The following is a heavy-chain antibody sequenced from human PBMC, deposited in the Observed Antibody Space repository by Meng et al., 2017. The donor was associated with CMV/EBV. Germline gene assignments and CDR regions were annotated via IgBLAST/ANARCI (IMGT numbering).Heavy chain of an antibody. J-gene: IGHJ5*02. CDR2: INPNSGGT. CDR3: ARKSEVVVVPAATLENNWFDP. CDR1: GYTFTGYY. D-gene: IGHD2-2*01. V-gene: IGHV1-2*02. Sequence: ASVKVSCKASGYTFTGYYMHWVRQAPGQGLEWMGWINPNSGGTNYAQKFQGRVTMTRDTSISTAYVELSRLRSDDTAVYYCARKSEVVVVPAATLENNWFDPWGQGTLVTVSS.